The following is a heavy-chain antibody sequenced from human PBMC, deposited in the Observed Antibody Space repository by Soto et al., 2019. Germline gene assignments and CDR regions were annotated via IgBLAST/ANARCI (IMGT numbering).Heavy chain of an antibody. CDR1: GYTFTTYD. CDR2: MNPNSGNT. D-gene: IGHD2-21*02. Sequence: VSVKVSCKASGYTFTTYDIYWVRQATGQGLEWMGWMNPNSGNTGYAQKFQGRVTMPRNTSISTAYMELSSLTSDDTAVYYCARRTTAWSAADYWGQGTLVTVSS. V-gene: IGHV1-8*01. J-gene: IGHJ4*02. CDR3: ARRTTAWSAADY.